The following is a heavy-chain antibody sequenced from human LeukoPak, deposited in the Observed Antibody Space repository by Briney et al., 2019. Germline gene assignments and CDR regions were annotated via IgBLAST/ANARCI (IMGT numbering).Heavy chain of an antibody. J-gene: IGHJ2*01. Sequence: QSGASLRLSCAASGFTFYSYSMSWVRQAPGKGLEWVSYISGSSSTIYYADSVKGRFTISRDNAKISLHLQMNSLRAEDTAVYYCARDSEFDLWGRRTLVIV. V-gene: IGHV3-48*04. CDR2: ISGSSSTI. CDR3: ARDSEFDL. CDR1: GFTFYSYS.